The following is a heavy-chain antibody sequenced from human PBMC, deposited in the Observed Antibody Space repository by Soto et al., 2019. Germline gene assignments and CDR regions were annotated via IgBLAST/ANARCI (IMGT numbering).Heavy chain of an antibody. CDR3: AKGRQWLVALDY. Sequence: EVQLLESGGGLVQPGGSLRLSCAASGFTFSSYAMSWVRQAPGKGLEWVSAISGSGGSTYYADSVKGRFTISRDNSKNTLYLQMNSLRAEDSAVYYCAKGRQWLVALDYWGQGTLVTVSS. CDR2: ISGSGGST. V-gene: IGHV3-23*01. CDR1: GFTFSSYA. J-gene: IGHJ4*02. D-gene: IGHD6-19*01.